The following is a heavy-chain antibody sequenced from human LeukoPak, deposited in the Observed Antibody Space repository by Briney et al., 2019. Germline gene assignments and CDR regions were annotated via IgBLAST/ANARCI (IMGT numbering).Heavy chain of an antibody. J-gene: IGHJ3*02. CDR2: INTNTGNP. Sequence: ASVKVSCKASGYTFTSYAMNWVRKAPGQGLEWMGWINTNTGNPTYAQGFTGRFVFSLDTSVSTAYLHISSLKAEDTAVYYCARECDGDCYPDAFDIWGQGTMVTVSS. V-gene: IGHV7-4-1*02. CDR3: ARECDGDCYPDAFDI. CDR1: GYTFTSYA. D-gene: IGHD2-21*02.